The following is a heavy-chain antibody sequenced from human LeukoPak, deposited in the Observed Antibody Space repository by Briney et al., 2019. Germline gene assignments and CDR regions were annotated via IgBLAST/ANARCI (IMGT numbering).Heavy chain of an antibody. Sequence: GGSLRLSCAASGFTFSSYAMSWVRQAPGKGLEWVSAISGSGGSTYYADSVKGRFTISRDNSKNTLYLQMNTLRAEDTAVYYCATTPMVRGVMNGFDYWGQGTLVTVSS. D-gene: IGHD3-10*01. V-gene: IGHV3-23*01. CDR1: GFTFSSYA. CDR2: ISGSGGST. J-gene: IGHJ4*02. CDR3: ATTPMVRGVMNGFDY.